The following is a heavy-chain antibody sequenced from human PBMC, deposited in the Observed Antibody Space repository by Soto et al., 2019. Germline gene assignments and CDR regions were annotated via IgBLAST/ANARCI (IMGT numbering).Heavy chain of an antibody. V-gene: IGHV3-9*01. CDR2: ISWNRGSI. CDR3: AKDFANYYYDMDV. CDR1: GFTFDDYA. Sequence: EVQLVASGGGLVQPGRSLRLSCAASGFTFDDYAMHWVRQAPGKGLEWVSGISWNRGSIGYAESVKGRFTISRDNAKNSLYLQMNSLRAEDTALYYCAKDFANYYYDMDVWGKGTTVTVSS. J-gene: IGHJ6*03.